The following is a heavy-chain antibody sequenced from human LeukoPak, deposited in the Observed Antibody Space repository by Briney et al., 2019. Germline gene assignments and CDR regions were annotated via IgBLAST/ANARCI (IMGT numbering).Heavy chain of an antibody. D-gene: IGHD5-24*01. J-gene: IGHJ4*02. CDR2: IYSSGNT. CDR1: GGSISRGAYY. Sequence: SETLSLTCTVSGGSISRGAYYWSRIRQHPGKGLEWIGYIYSSGNTDYNPSLKSRLTISLDTSKNQFSLKLSSVTAADTVVYYCARESRRDGYKFDYWGQGTLVTVSS. V-gene: IGHV4-61*08. CDR3: ARESRRDGYKFDY.